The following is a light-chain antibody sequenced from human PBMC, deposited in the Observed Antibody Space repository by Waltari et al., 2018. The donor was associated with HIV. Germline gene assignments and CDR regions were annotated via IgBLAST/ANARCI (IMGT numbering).Light chain of an antibody. CDR1: SSNLGTNT. CDR3: AAWDDSLNGNV. Sequence: QSVLTQPPSASGTPGQRVTISCSGSSSNLGTNTVNWYQQLHGTAPKLLIYTNNQRPSGVPDRFSGSKSGTSASLAISGLQSEDEADYYCAAWDDSLNGNVFGPGTKVTVL. V-gene: IGLV1-44*01. CDR2: TNN. J-gene: IGLJ1*01.